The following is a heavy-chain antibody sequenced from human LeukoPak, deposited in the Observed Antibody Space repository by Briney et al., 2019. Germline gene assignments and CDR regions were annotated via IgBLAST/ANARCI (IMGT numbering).Heavy chain of an antibody. Sequence: GGSLRLSCAASGFTVSRNYMSWVRQAPGKGLEWVSAISGSGGSTYYADSVKGRFTISRDNSKNTLYLQMNSLRAEDTAVYYCAKGLETWSYYDYVWGSYRPLEDYWGQGTLVTVSS. CDR1: GFTVSRNY. V-gene: IGHV3-23*01. D-gene: IGHD3-16*02. CDR3: AKGLETWSYYDYVWGSYRPLEDY. J-gene: IGHJ4*02. CDR2: ISGSGGST.